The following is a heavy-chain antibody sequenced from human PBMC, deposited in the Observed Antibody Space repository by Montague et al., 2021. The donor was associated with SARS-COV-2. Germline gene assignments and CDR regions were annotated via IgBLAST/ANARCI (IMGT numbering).Heavy chain of an antibody. V-gene: IGHV3-30*03. J-gene: IGHJ4*02. D-gene: IGHD3-16*01. CDR2: TSHDGTIE. CDR3: ARDAYKAAWYFDL. CDR1: GFALGGHS. Sequence: SLRLSCAASGFALGGHSVHWVRQAPGRGLVWLGDTSHDGTIEDYADPVKGRFAISRDNAENTVYLQMNSLRVEDTAVYYCARDAYKAAWYFDLWGRGTLVTVSS.